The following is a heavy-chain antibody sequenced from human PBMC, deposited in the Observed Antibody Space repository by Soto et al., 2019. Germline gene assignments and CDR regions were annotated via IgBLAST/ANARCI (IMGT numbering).Heavy chain of an antibody. D-gene: IGHD2-21*01. Sequence: QVQVVESGGGVVRPGRSLRLSCAASGFNFNNYAMHWVRQAPGKGLEWVAVVSFDGSSTYYADSVKGRFTSSRDSSNNTVSLQMNSLTNEDTAAYYCAKAGWGGDYYYGLDVWGQGTTVTVSS. CDR3: AKAGWGGDYYYGLDV. CDR1: GFNFNNYA. V-gene: IGHV3-30*18. CDR2: VSFDGSST. J-gene: IGHJ6*02.